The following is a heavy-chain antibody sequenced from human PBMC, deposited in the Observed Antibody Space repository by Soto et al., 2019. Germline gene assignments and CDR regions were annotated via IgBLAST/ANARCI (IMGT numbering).Heavy chain of an antibody. CDR1: PYTFTVYY. D-gene: IGHD4-17*01. CDR3: ATVPYGDYAYFDY. CDR2: INPDSGGT. V-gene: IGHV1-2*02. Sequence: SVKVSCKTSPYTFTVYYIHWVRQAPRQGLEWMGWINPDSGGTQYAQKFQGRVTMTRDTSISTAYMALSRLRSDDTAVYYCATVPYGDYAYFDYWGLGTLVTVSS. J-gene: IGHJ4*02.